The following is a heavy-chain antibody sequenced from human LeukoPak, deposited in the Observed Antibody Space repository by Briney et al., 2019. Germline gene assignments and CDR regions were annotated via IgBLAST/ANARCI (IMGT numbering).Heavy chain of an antibody. V-gene: IGHV4-34*01. J-gene: IGHJ5*02. CDR3: AREYGSSHSFDP. D-gene: IGHD6-13*01. CDR2: INHSGST. CDR1: GGSFSGYY. Sequence: SETLSLTCAVYGGSFSGYYWSWIRQPTGKGLEWIGEINHSGSTNYNPSLKSRVTISVDTSKNQFSLKLSSVTAADTAIYYCAREYGSSHSFDPWGQGTLVTVSS.